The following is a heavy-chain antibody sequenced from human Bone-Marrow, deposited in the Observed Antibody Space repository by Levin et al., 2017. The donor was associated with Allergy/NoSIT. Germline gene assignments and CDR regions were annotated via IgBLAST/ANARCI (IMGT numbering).Heavy chain of an antibody. D-gene: IGHD1-26*01. Sequence: QRGESLKISCAASGFTFSDHIMDWVRQSPGKGLEWVGRSRNKANRYTTEYAASVKDRFTVSRDDSKNSFYLQMGSLKAEDTAVYYCVATRTGSVFDYWGQGTLVTVSS. J-gene: IGHJ4*02. V-gene: IGHV3-72*01. CDR1: GFTFSDHI. CDR2: SRNKANRYTT. CDR3: VATRTGSVFDY.